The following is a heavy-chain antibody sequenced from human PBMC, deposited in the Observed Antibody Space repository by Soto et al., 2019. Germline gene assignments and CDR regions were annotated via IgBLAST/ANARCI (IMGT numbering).Heavy chain of an antibody. D-gene: IGHD1-26*01. CDR3: ARHGITGSYYDAFDI. V-gene: IGHV4-39*01. CDR2: IKYSGTT. Sequence: SENLSLTGTLFDSSIASSSCHWGWISSPPGKWREWIASIKYSGTTFYNPSLKSRVTLSVDTSKNQFALKLSSVTAAETAVYYCARHGITGSYYDAFDIWGQGTMVTVS. CDR1: DSSIASSSCH. J-gene: IGHJ3*02.